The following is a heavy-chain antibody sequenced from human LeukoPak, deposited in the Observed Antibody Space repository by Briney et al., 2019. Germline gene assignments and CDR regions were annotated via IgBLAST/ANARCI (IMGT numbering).Heavy chain of an antibody. CDR1: GYTFTGYY. CDR3: ARDYDLWSGYYNLDY. Sequence: ASVKVSCKASGYTFTGYYMHWVRQAPGQGLEWMGWINPNSGGTNYAQKFQGRVTMTRDTSTSTVYMELSSLRSEDTAVYYCARDYDLWSGYYNLDYWGQGTLVTVSS. CDR2: INPNSGGT. D-gene: IGHD3-3*01. J-gene: IGHJ4*02. V-gene: IGHV1-2*02.